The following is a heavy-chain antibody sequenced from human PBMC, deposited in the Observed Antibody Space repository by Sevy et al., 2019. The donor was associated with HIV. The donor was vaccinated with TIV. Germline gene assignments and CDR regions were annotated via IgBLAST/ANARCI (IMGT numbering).Heavy chain of an antibody. V-gene: IGHV3-49*04. J-gene: IGHJ6*02. CDR3: SRENSYYDFWSGSSGMDV. CDR1: GFIFGDYT. CDR2: IRSKAYGGTT. D-gene: IGHD3-3*01. Sequence: GGSLRLSCTASGFIFGDYTMSWVRQAPGKGLEWVGLIRSKAYGGTTEYAASVKGRFSISRDDPKSIAYLQMNSLKTEDTALYCCSRENSYYDFWSGSSGMDVWGQGTTVTVSS.